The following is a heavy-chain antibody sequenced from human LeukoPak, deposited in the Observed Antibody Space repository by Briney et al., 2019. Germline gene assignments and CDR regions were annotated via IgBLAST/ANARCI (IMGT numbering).Heavy chain of an antibody. Sequence: ASVKVSCKASGYTFTGQYIHWVRQAPGQGLEWMGWINPNSGDTNYAQKFQGRVTMTRDTSISTAYMELSRLRSDDTAVYYCARVPCSGGSCYGGLIDYWGQGTLVTVSS. CDR2: INPNSGDT. D-gene: IGHD2-15*01. CDR3: ARVPCSGGSCYGGLIDY. CDR1: GYTFTGQY. J-gene: IGHJ4*02. V-gene: IGHV1-2*02.